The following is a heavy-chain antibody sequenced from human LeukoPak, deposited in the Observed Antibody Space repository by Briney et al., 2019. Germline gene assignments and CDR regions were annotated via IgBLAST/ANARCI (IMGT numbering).Heavy chain of an antibody. Sequence: KPSDTLSLTCPVFGGSFSGYYWSWIRQPPGKGLEWIGEINHSGSTNYNPSLKSRVTISVDTSKNQFSLNLSSVTAADTAAYYCARRDPDDGDAFDIWGQGTMVTVSS. CDR1: GGSFSGYY. CDR3: ARRDPDDGDAFDI. CDR2: INHSGST. V-gene: IGHV4-34*01. D-gene: IGHD1-1*01. J-gene: IGHJ3*02.